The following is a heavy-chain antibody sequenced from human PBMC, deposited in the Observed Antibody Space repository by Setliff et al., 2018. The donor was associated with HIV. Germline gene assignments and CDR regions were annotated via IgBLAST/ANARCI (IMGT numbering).Heavy chain of an antibody. D-gene: IGHD3-22*01. V-gene: IGHV7-4-1*02. CDR2: IDTNTGKP. CDR3: ARAGAYYYDGSGYKIFTHFDS. CDR1: GYSLNKYG. Sequence: ASVKVSCKASGYSLNKYGMNWVRQAPGQGLEWMGWIDTNTGKPTYVQGTTGRFVFSLDTSVNATYLQITALKTEGTAVYYCARAGAYYYDGSGYKIFTHFDSWGQGTLVTVSS. J-gene: IGHJ4*02.